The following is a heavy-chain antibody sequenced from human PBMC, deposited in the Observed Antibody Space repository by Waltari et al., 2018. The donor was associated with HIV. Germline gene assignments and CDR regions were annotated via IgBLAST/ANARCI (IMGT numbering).Heavy chain of an antibody. J-gene: IGHJ4*02. CDR1: GCSISRSSYY. V-gene: IGHV4-39*07. CDR3: ARDVDGDHYDSSGHIYSPCDY. D-gene: IGHD3-22*01. Sequence: QLQLQESGPGLVKPSETLSLTCTFPGCSISRSSYYWGWIRQPPGKGLEWIGSIYYSGSTYYNPSLKSRVTISVDTSKNQFSLKLSSVTAADTAVYYCARDVDGDHYDSSGHIYSPCDYWGQGTLVTVSS. CDR2: IYYSGST.